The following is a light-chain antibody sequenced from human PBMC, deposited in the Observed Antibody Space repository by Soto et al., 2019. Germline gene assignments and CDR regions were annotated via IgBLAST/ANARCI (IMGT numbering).Light chain of an antibody. CDR3: QQYVTSGT. CDR2: GAS. CDR1: QSVSTTY. J-gene: IGKJ1*01. V-gene: IGKV3-20*01. Sequence: IVLTQHAGTLSLSPGQRATLSCRASQSVSTTYFAWYQQNPRQAPRLLIYGASNRATGSPDRFTGSGSGTDFSLTFSRLGPEDCAVYYCQQYVTSGTFGQGTKVDVK.